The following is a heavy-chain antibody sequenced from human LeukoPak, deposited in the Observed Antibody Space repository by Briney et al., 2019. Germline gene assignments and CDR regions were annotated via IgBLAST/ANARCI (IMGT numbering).Heavy chain of an antibody. D-gene: IGHD1-20*01. J-gene: IGHJ5*02. CDR3: ARVNNWNWFDP. V-gene: IGHV3-21*01. CDR2: ISSSSSYI. CDR1: GFTFSSYS. Sequence: PGGSLRLSCAASGFTFSSYSMNWVCQAPGKGLEWVSSISSSSSYIYYADSVKGRFTISRDNAKNSLYLQMNSLRAEDTAVYYCARVNNWNWFDPWGQGTLVTVSS.